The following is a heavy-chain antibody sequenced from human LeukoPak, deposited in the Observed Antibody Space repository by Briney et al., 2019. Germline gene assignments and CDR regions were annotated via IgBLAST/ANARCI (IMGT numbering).Heavy chain of an antibody. D-gene: IGHD3-3*01. J-gene: IGHJ6*03. Sequence: SETLSLTCSVSDGSISGYYWSWIRQPAGKGLEWIGRIYTSGSTNYNPSLKSRVTMSVDTSKNQFSLKLSYVTAADTAVYYCARVDVFGVVSSDYYYYYMDVWGKGTTVTVSS. CDR2: IYTSGST. CDR3: ARVDVFGVVSSDYYYYYMDV. CDR1: DGSISGYY. V-gene: IGHV4-4*07.